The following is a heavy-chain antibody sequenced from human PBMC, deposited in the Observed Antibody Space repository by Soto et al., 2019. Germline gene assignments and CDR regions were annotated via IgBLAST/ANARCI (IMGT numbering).Heavy chain of an antibody. V-gene: IGHV3-23*01. CDR2: ISGSGGST. CDR3: AKGRRGIQLWTSMDV. D-gene: IGHD5-18*01. CDR1: GFTFSSYV. Sequence: EVQLLESGGGLVQPGGSLRLSCAASGFTFSSYVMSWVRQAPGKGLEWVSAISGSGGSTYYADSVKGRFTISRDNSKNTLYLQMNSLRAEDTAVYYCAKGRRGIQLWTSMDVWGQGTTVTVSS. J-gene: IGHJ6*02.